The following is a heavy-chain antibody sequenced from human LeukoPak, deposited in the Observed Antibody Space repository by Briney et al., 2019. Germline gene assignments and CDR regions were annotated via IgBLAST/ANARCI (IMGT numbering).Heavy chain of an antibody. CDR1: GFTFSSHS. J-gene: IGHJ4*02. CDR2: ISPSGGST. CDR3: SAQPEALAGGLHY. D-gene: IGHD6-19*01. V-gene: IGHV3-23*01. Sequence: GGSLRLSCAVSGFTFSSHSMTWVRQAPGKGLDWVSTISPSGGSTFYADSVKGRFAVSRDNSRNTLYLQMNTLRADDTAVYYCSAQPEALAGGLHYWGQGALVTVSS.